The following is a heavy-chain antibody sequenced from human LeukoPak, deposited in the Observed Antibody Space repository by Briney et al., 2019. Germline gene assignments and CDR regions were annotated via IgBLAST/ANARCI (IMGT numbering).Heavy chain of an antibody. J-gene: IGHJ5*02. CDR1: GYTFTNYY. CDR2: INPSGGST. V-gene: IGHV1-46*01. Sequence: VASVKVSCKASGYTFTNYYMHWVRQAPGQGLEWMGIINPSGGSTNYAQKFQGRVTMTRDTSTSTVYMELSSLRSEDTAVYYCAREYYGRALDPWGQGTLVTVSS. CDR3: AREYYGRALDP. D-gene: IGHD2-21*01.